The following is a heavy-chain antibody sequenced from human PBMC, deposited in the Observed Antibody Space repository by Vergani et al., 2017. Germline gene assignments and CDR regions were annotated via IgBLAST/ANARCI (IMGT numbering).Heavy chain of an antibody. CDR2: IYPGDSDT. J-gene: IGHJ3*02. Sequence: EVQLVQSGAEVKKPGESLKISCKGSGYSFTSYWIGWVRQMPGKGLEWMGIIYPGDSDTRYSPPFQGQVTISADKSISTAYLQWSSLKASDTAMYYCARDVILYYYDSSGSKMGAFDIWGQGTMVTVSS. CDR3: ARDVILYYYDSSGSKMGAFDI. D-gene: IGHD3-22*01. CDR1: GYSFTSYW. V-gene: IGHV5-51*01.